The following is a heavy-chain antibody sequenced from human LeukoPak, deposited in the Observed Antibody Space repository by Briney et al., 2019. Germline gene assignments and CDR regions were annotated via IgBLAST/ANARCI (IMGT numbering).Heavy chain of an antibody. CDR3: ARRPYSDSSGFYPN. V-gene: IGHV4-39*01. CDR1: GASISSSGYY. CDR2: IYYIEST. J-gene: IGHJ4*02. Sequence: SETLSLTCIVSGASISSSGYYWVWLRQPPGKGLEWIGSIYYIESTYYNPSLKSRVTISVDTSKNPFSLKLSSVTDADTAVYYCARRPYSDSSGFYPNWGQGTLVTVSS. D-gene: IGHD3-22*01.